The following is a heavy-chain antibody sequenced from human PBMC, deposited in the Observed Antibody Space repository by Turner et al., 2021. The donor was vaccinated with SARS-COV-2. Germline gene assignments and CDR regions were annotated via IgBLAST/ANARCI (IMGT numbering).Heavy chain of an antibody. J-gene: IGHJ6*02. V-gene: IGHV4-39*02. CDR1: GGSISSSRYY. Sequence: RQMQASGPRVGKASGSVSLACALSGGSISSSRYYWGWIRQSPGRVLEWIGGIYYRGITYYRPSMKSRVTTDVATSKNHFSLKLGSVTDAYTTVYSCESLMDTAMDYYGMDVWGQGTTVTVSS. CDR2: IYYRGIT. D-gene: IGHD5-18*01. CDR3: ESLMDTAMDYYGMDV.